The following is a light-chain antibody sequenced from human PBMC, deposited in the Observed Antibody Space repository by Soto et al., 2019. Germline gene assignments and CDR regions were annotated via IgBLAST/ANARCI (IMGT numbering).Light chain of an antibody. V-gene: IGKV3-20*01. CDR3: QVYDDSSATLT. Sequence: EIVLTQSPGTLSLSPGERATLSCRASQSFSSSTLAWYQQKPGQAPRLLIYGASSRATGIPDRFSGSGSGTDFTLTISRLEPEDFAVYYCQVYDDSSATLTFGPGTKVDIK. J-gene: IGKJ3*01. CDR2: GAS. CDR1: QSFSSST.